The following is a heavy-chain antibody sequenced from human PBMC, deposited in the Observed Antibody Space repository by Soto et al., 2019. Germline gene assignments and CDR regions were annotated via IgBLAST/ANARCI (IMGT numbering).Heavy chain of an antibody. V-gene: IGHV1-46*01. CDR1: GYTFTTYY. D-gene: IGHD1-26*01. J-gene: IGHJ5*02. CDR2: INPTSGST. CDR3: ARLDIVGPSTVP. Sequence: QVQLLQSGAEVKRPGASVNVSCKAFGYTFTTYYMHWVRQAPGQGLEWMGMINPTSGSTTYAQNFQGRVTMNRDKAKRTVYMELNSLRSEDTAVYYCARLDIVGPSTVPWGQGTLVTVSS.